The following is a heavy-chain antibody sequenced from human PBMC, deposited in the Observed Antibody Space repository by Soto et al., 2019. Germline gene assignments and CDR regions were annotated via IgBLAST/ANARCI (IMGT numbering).Heavy chain of an antibody. CDR3: ARGRAWYYDSSGYYPIFDY. V-gene: IGHV4-34*01. Sequence: SETLSLTCAVYGGSFSGYYWSWIRQPPGKGLEWIGEINHSGSTNYNPSLKSRVTISVDTSKNQFSLKLSSVTAADTAVYYCARGRAWYYDSSGYYPIFDYWGQGTLVTVS. CDR2: INHSGST. D-gene: IGHD3-22*01. J-gene: IGHJ4*02. CDR1: GGSFSGYY.